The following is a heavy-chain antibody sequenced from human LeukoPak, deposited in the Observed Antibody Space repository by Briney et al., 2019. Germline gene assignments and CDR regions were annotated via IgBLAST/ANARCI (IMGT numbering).Heavy chain of an antibody. CDR2: INPNSGGT. J-gene: IGHJ4*02. D-gene: IGHD3-9*01. V-gene: IGHV1-2*02. CDR1: GYTFTGYY. Sequence: ASVRVSCKASGYTFTGYYMHWVRQAPGQGLEWMGWINPNSGGTNYAQKFQGRVTMTRDTSISTAYMELSRLRSDDTAVYYCAKDNHILTGSRLVESDYWGQGTLVTVSS. CDR3: AKDNHILTGSRLVESDY.